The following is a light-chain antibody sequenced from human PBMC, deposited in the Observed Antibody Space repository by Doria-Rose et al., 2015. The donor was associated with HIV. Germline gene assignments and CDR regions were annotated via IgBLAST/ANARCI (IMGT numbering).Light chain of an antibody. CDR3: HQYGTSWT. CDR1: QSFSSTY. J-gene: IGKJ1*01. Sequence: TQSPGTLSLSPEERDTLSCRASQSFSSTYLAWYQQKPGQAPSLLIYDGSTRATGIPDRFSASGSGTDFTLTINRLEPEDFALYYCHQYGTSWTFGQGTKVEI. CDR2: DGS. V-gene: IGKV3-20*01.